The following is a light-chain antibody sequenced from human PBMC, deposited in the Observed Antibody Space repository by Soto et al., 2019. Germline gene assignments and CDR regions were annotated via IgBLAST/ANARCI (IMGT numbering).Light chain of an antibody. V-gene: IGKV1-5*03. Sequence: DIQMTQSPSTLSASVGDRVTITCRASQSISSWLAWYQQKAGKAPKLLIYKASSLESGVPSRFSGSGSGTEFTLSISSLQPDDFATYYCLQYNGYSRSFGQGTKVEIK. CDR1: QSISSW. J-gene: IGKJ1*01. CDR3: LQYNGYSRS. CDR2: KAS.